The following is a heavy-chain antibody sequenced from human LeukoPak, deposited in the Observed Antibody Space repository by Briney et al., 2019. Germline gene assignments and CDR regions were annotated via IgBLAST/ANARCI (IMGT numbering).Heavy chain of an antibody. CDR2: IYHSGST. CDR1: GGSISSSNW. CDR3: ARGGTTVTTELGASFDY. Sequence: SETLSLTCAVSGGSISSSNWWSWVRQPPGKGLEWIGEIYHSGSTNYNPSLKSRVTISVDKSKSQFSLKLSSVTAADTAVYYCARGGTTVTTELGASFDYWGQGTLVTVSS. D-gene: IGHD4-17*01. V-gene: IGHV4-4*02. J-gene: IGHJ4*02.